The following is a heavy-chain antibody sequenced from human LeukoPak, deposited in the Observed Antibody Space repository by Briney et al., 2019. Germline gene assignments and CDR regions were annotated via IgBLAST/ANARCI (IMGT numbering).Heavy chain of an antibody. V-gene: IGHV3-20*04. J-gene: IGHJ6*03. CDR3: ARDRADYYYYMDV. CDR1: GFTFSSYG. D-gene: IGHD3-10*01. Sequence: GGSLRLSCAASGFTFSSYGMHWVRQAPGKGLEWVSGINWNGGSTGYADSVKGRFTISRDNAKNSLYLQMNSLRAEDTALYYCARDRADYYYYMDVWGKGTTVTVSS. CDR2: INWNGGST.